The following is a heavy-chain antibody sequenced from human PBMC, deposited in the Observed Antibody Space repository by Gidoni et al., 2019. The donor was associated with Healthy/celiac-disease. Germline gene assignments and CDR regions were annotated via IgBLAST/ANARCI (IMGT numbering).Heavy chain of an antibody. CDR2: IYTSGST. Sequence: QVQLQESGPGLVKPSQTLSLTCTVPGRSISSGSYYWSWIRQPAGKGLEWIGRIYTSGSTNYNPSLKSRVTMSVDTSKNQFSLKLSSVTAADTAVYYCARDFAAYCGGDCMDLWGRGTLVTVSS. V-gene: IGHV4-61*02. CDR1: GRSISSGSYY. J-gene: IGHJ2*01. CDR3: ARDFAAYCGGDCMDL. D-gene: IGHD2-21*01.